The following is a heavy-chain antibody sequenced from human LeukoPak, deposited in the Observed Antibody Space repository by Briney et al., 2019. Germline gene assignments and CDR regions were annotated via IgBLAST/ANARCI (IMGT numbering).Heavy chain of an antibody. V-gene: IGHV3-21*01. CDR3: ARASTYYYDSGVYYYLPLDY. J-gene: IGHJ4*02. Sequence: GGSLRLSCAAPGFTFSSYTMDWVRQAPGKGLEWVSSISSISSYIYNADSVKGRLTISRDNAKKAVYMQMNRRRVEDTAVYYCARASTYYYDSGVYYYLPLDYWGQGALVTVS. CDR2: ISSISSYI. CDR1: GFTFSSYT. D-gene: IGHD3-22*01.